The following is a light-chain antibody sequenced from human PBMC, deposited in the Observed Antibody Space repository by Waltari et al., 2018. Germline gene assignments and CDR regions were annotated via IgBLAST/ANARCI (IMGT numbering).Light chain of an antibody. CDR1: PLPNQF. CDR2: EDN. CDR3: YATDRTGKQRV. V-gene: IGLV3-10*01. J-gene: IGLJ2*01. Sequence: SYELTQHPPVSVSPGQTARITCSGAPLPNQFGYLYQQKSGQAPVLVSYEDNKRRSGNPERFSGSSSGTMVTLTISGAQVEDEGDYYCYATDRTGKQRVFGGGTKLTVL.